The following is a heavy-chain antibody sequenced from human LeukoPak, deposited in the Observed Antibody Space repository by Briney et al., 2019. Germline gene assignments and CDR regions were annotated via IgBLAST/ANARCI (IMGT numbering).Heavy chain of an antibody. D-gene: IGHD4-17*01. CDR3: ARDPYGDYASDAFDI. CDR2: ISSSSSYI. Sequence: GGSLRLSCAASGFTFSSYSMNWVRQAPGKGLEWVSSISSSSSYIYYADSMKGRFTISRDNAKNSLYLQMNSLRAEDTAVYYCARDPYGDYASDAFDIWGQGTIVTVSS. V-gene: IGHV3-21*01. J-gene: IGHJ3*02. CDR1: GFTFSSYS.